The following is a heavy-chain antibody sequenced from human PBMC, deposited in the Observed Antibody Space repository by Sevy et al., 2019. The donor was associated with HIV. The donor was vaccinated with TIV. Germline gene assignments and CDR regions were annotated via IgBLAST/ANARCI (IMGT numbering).Heavy chain of an antibody. D-gene: IGHD6-13*01. CDR1: GFTLSSYW. Sequence: GGSLRLSCAASGFTLSSYWVNWVRQAPGKGLEWVANINQDGNKKYYVDSVKGRFTISRDNIMNSVHLQMNSLRAEDTAVYYCVRAMAAAQSYWCQVALVTVSS. J-gene: IGHJ4*02. CDR2: INQDGNKK. CDR3: VRAMAAAQSY. V-gene: IGHV3-7*01.